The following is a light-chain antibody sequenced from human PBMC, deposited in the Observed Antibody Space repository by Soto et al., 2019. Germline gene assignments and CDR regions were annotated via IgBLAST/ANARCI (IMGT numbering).Light chain of an antibody. CDR2: DAS. J-gene: IGKJ4*01. CDR1: QSVSSY. CDR3: QQRSNWPALT. V-gene: IGKV3-11*01. Sequence: EIVLTQSPATLSLSPGERATLSCRASQSVSSYFAWYQQKPGQAPRLLIYDASNRATGIPARFSRSGFGTDFTLTISSLEPEDFAVYYCQQRSNWPALTFGGGTKVEIK.